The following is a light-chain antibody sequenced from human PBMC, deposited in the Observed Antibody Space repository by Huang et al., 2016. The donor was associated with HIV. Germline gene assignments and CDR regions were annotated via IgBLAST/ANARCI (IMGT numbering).Light chain of an antibody. CDR2: ASS. CDR1: QSVGSN. Sequence: EIVMTQSPATLSVSPGERATLPCRASQSVGSNLAWYQQRRGPAPRLLIYASSSSAAGILSMFRGSGSGTEFTLTVSSLQSEDFAVYYCQQHNSWPRTFGQGTRV. J-gene: IGKJ1*01. V-gene: IGKV3-15*01. CDR3: QQHNSWPRT.